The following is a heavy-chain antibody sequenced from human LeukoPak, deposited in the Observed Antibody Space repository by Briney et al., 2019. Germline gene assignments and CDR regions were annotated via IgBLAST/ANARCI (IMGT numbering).Heavy chain of an antibody. Sequence: GRSLRLSCTASGFTFGDYAMSWFRQAPGKGLEWVGFIRSKAYGGTTEYAASVKGRFTISRDDSKSIAYLQMNSLKTEDTAVYYCTRSGLYYGSGSYYHDAFDIWGQGTMVTVSS. CDR1: GFTFGDYA. J-gene: IGHJ3*02. CDR3: TRSGLYYGSGSYYHDAFDI. D-gene: IGHD3-10*01. CDR2: IRSKAYGGTT. V-gene: IGHV3-49*03.